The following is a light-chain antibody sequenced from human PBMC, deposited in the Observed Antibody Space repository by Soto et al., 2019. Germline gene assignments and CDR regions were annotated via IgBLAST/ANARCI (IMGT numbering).Light chain of an antibody. CDR2: GNT. CDR3: QSIDSTLSGPVV. CDR1: SSNIGAGYD. J-gene: IGLJ2*01. V-gene: IGLV1-40*01. Sequence: QSVLTQPPSVSGAPGQRVTISCTGNSSNIGAGYDVHWYQQLPGTAPKLLIYGNTNRPSGVPDRFSGSKSDTSASLAITGLQAEDEADYYCQSIDSTLSGPVVFGGGTKLTVL.